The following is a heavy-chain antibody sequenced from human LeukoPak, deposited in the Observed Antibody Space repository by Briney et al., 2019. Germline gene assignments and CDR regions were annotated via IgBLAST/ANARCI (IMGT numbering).Heavy chain of an antibody. CDR3: AKVRQFTAATGTGLDY. J-gene: IGHJ4*02. D-gene: IGHD6-13*01. V-gene: IGHV3-33*03. CDR2: IWHDGSIK. Sequence: GGSLRLSCAASGFTFSNYGMHWVRQTPGKGLDWVAVIWHDGSIKYYADSVRGRFTISRDNSMNTVYLQMNSLRVEDTAVYYCAKVRQFTAATGTGLDYWAQGTLVTVSS. CDR1: GFTFSNYG.